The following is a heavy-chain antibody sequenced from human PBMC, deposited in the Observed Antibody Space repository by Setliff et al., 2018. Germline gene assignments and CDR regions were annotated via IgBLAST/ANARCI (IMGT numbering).Heavy chain of an antibody. CDR2: ISSSSSYI. Sequence: LRLSCAASGFTFSSYWMNWVRQAPGKGLEWVSYISSSSSYIYYADSVKGRFTISRDNAKNSLYLQMNSLRAEDTAVYYCARDRTAMVTHYGMDVWGQGTTVTVSS. D-gene: IGHD5-18*01. J-gene: IGHJ6*02. CDR1: GFTFSSYW. V-gene: IGHV3-21*05. CDR3: ARDRTAMVTHYGMDV.